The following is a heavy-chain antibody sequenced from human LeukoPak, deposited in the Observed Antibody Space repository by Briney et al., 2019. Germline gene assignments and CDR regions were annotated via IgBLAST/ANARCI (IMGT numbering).Heavy chain of an antibody. V-gene: IGHV1-69*05. CDR2: IIPIFGTA. J-gene: IGHJ4*02. D-gene: IGHD6-19*01. Sequence: GAXXKVSCKASGGTFSSYAISWVRQAPGQGLEWMGRIIPIFGTANYAQKFQGRVTITTDESTSTAYMELSSLRSEDTAVYYCAREGWQWLVLDYWGQGTLVTVSS. CDR3: AREGWQWLVLDY. CDR1: GGTFSSYA.